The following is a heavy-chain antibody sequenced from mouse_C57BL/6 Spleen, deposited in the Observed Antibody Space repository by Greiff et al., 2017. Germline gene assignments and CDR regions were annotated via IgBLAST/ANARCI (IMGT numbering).Heavy chain of an antibody. J-gene: IGHJ3*01. CDR1: GYTFTDYN. D-gene: IGHD2-4*01. CDR3: ARIYYDYDAFAY. CDR2: INPNNGGT. Sequence: VQLKESGPELVKPGASVKIPCKASGYTFTDYNMDWVKQSHGKSLEWIGDINPNNGGTIYNQKFKGKATLTVDKSSSTAYMELRSLTSEDTAVYYCARIYYDYDAFAYWGQGTLVTVSA. V-gene: IGHV1-18*01.